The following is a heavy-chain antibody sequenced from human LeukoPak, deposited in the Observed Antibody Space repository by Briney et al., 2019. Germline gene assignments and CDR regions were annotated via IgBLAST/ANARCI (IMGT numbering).Heavy chain of an antibody. CDR3: ASLGWYCSGGSCPFDY. V-gene: IGHV3-30*02. Sequence: GGSLRLSCAASGFTFSSYGMHWVRQAPGKGLEWVAFIRYDGSNKYYADSVKGRFTISRDNSKNTLYLQMNSLRAEDTAVYYCASLGWYCSGGSCPFDYWGQGTLVTVSS. J-gene: IGHJ4*02. D-gene: IGHD2-15*01. CDR2: IRYDGSNK. CDR1: GFTFSSYG.